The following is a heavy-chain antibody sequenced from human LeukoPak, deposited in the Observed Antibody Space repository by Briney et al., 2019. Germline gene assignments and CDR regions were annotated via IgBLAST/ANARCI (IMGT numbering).Heavy chain of an antibody. D-gene: IGHD2-21*02. CDR2: IYYSGST. CDR1: GGSISSYY. J-gene: IGHJ4*02. Sequence: SETLSLTCTVSGGSISSYYWSWIRQPPGKGLEWIGYIYYSGSTNYNPSLKSRVTISVDTSKNQFSLKLSSVTAADTAVYYCASGGDYTYYFDYWGRGTLVTVSS. V-gene: IGHV4-59*01. CDR3: ASGGDYTYYFDY.